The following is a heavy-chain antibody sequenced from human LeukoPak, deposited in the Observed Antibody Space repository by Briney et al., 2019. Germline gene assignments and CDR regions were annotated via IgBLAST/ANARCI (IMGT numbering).Heavy chain of an antibody. D-gene: IGHD3-3*01. CDR3: ATLNTMFGVVIPIGAFDI. J-gene: IGHJ3*02. CDR2: IYPGDSDT. V-gene: IGHV5-51*01. Sequence: GESLKISCKTSGYSFTSYWIGWVRQMPGKGLEWMGIIYPGDSDTSYSPSFQGQVTISADKSISTAYLQWSSLKASDTAMYYCATLNTMFGVVIPIGAFDIWGQGTMVTVSS. CDR1: GYSFTSYW.